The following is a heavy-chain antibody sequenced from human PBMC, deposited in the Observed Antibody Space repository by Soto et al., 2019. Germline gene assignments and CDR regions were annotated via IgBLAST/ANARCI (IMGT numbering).Heavy chain of an antibody. D-gene: IGHD6-6*01. CDR2: INHRGST. Sequence: SETLSLTCAVYGGSFSIYYWSWIRQPPGKGLEWIGEINHRGSTNYNPSLKSRVTISVDTSKNQFSLKLSSVTAADTAVYYCASGGSSADWFDPWGQGTLVTVSS. CDR1: GGSFSIYY. J-gene: IGHJ5*02. CDR3: ASGGSSADWFDP. V-gene: IGHV4-34*01.